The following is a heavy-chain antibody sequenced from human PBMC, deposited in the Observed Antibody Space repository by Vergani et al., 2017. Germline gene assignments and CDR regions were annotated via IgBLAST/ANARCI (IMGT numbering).Heavy chain of an antibody. CDR2: ISWDGGST. CDR1: GFTFDDYT. J-gene: IGHJ6*03. V-gene: IGHV3-43*01. Sequence: EVQLVESGGVVVQPGGSLRLSCAASGFTFDDYTMHWVRQAPGKGLEWVSLISWDGGSTYYADSVKGRFTISRDNSKNTLYLQMNSLRAEDTAVYYCAKASNRGYYYYYMDVWGKGTTVTVSS. D-gene: IGHD7-27*01. CDR3: AKASNRGYYYYYMDV.